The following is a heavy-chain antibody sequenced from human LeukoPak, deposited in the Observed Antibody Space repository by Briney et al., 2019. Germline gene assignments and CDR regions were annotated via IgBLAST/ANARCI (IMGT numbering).Heavy chain of an antibody. J-gene: IGHJ3*02. Sequence: GGSLRLSCPASGFTFSSYAMSWVRQAPGKGLEGVSAISGSGGSTYYADSVKDRFTISRDNSKNTLYLQVNWLRAEDTAVYYCAKDRGWGYYYDSSGYRGRSDAFDIWGQGTMVTVSS. CDR2: ISGSGGST. CDR1: GFTFSSYA. V-gene: IGHV3-23*01. D-gene: IGHD3-22*01. CDR3: AKDRGWGYYYDSSGYRGRSDAFDI.